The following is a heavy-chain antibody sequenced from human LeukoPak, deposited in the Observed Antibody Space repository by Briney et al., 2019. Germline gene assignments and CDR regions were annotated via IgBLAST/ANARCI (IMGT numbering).Heavy chain of an antibody. CDR3: ARTQPGKGAFDI. J-gene: IGHJ3*02. CDR2: IKQDGSEK. D-gene: IGHD7-27*01. Sequence: GGSLRLSCTASGFTFNIYCMSWVRQAPGKGLEWVANIKQDGSEKYYVDSVKGRFTISRDNAKNSLYLQMNSLRAEDTAVYYCARTQPGKGAFDIWGQGTMVTVSS. V-gene: IGHV3-7*03. CDR1: GFTFNIYC.